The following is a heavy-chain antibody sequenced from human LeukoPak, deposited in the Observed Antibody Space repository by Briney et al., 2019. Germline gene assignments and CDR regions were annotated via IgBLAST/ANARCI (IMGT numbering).Heavy chain of an antibody. Sequence: PGGSLRLSCAASGFTFSNAWMSWVRQAPGKGLEWVAFIRYDGSNKYYADSVKGRFTISRDNSKNTLYLQMTSLRAEDTAVYYCAKHGPYYDSGRAAFDIWGQGTMVTVSS. CDR2: IRYDGSNK. V-gene: IGHV3-30*02. CDR3: AKHGPYYDSGRAAFDI. CDR1: GFTFSNAW. D-gene: IGHD3-3*01. J-gene: IGHJ3*02.